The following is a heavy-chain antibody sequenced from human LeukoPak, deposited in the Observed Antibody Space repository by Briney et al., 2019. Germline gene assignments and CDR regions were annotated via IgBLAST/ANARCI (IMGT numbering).Heavy chain of an antibody. D-gene: IGHD3-10*01. J-gene: IGHJ4*02. CDR3: ARRPSAHYGSGSYPFDY. V-gene: IGHV4-34*01. CDR1: GGSFSGYY. CDR2: TNHSGST. Sequence: PSETLSLTCAVYGGSFSGYYWSWIRQPPGKGLEWIGETNHSGSTNYNPSLKSRVTISVDTSKNQFSLKLSSVTAADTAVYYCARRPSAHYGSGSYPFDYWGQGTLVTVSS.